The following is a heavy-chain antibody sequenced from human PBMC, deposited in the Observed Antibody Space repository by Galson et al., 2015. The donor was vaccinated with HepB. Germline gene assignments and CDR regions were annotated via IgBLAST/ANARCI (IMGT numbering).Heavy chain of an antibody. CDR1: GFTFDDYS. CDR3: AKGGGYYDSSGYHYFDH. CDR2: INWDGGTT. Sequence: SLRLSCAASGFTFDDYSIHWVRQAPGKGLEWVPLINWDGGTTYYADSVKGRFTISRDNSKNSLYLQMNSLRSEDTALYYCAKGGGYYDSSGYHYFDHWGQGTLVTVSS. D-gene: IGHD3-22*01. J-gene: IGHJ4*02. V-gene: IGHV3-43*01.